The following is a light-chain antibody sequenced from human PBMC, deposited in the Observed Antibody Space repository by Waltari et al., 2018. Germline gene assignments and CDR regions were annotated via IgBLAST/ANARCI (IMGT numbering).Light chain of an antibody. CDR1: QAITNY. V-gene: IGKV1-33*01. CDR3: QRYDNLPIFA. CDR2: DAS. J-gene: IGKJ3*01. Sequence: DIQMTQSPSSLSASVVDSVTITCQGSQAITNYLNWYQQKPGEAPKLLTHDASKLEPGVPSRFSGSQSGTHFTFTISSLQPEDVATYYCQRYDNLPIFAFGPGTKVNIK.